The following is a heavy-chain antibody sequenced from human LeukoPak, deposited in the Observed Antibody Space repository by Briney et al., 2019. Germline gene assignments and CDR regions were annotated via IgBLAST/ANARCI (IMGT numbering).Heavy chain of an antibody. Sequence: GGSLRLSCAASGFTFSSYWMHWVRQAPGKGLVWVSLINSDGSSTSYADPVKGRFTISRDNAKNTLYLQMNSLRAEDTAVYYCARDGWFGWKHNGAFDIWGQGTMVTVSS. CDR2: INSDGSST. CDR1: GFTFSSYW. V-gene: IGHV3-74*01. D-gene: IGHD3-10*01. CDR3: ARDGWFGWKHNGAFDI. J-gene: IGHJ3*02.